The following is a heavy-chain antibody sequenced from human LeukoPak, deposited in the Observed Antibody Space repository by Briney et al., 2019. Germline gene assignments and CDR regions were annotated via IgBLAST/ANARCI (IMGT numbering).Heavy chain of an antibody. Sequence: GGSLRLSCAASGFTFSSYIMNWVRQAPGKGLEWVSSISGSSDYIYYADSVKGRFTISRDNAKNSMYLQMNSLRAEDTAVYYCARGGYGDYTHDYWGQGTLVTVSS. J-gene: IGHJ4*02. D-gene: IGHD4-17*01. CDR2: ISGSSDYI. CDR3: ARGGYGDYTHDY. V-gene: IGHV3-21*01. CDR1: GFTFSSYI.